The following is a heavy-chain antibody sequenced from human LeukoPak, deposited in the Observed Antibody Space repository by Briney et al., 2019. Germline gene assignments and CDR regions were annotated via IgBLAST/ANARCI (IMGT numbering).Heavy chain of an antibody. CDR2: IYYSGST. V-gene: IGHV4-59*08. D-gene: IGHD3-22*01. CDR3: ARASYSYDINGWVPFDY. J-gene: IGHJ4*02. Sequence: SETLSLTCTVSGGSISSYYWSWIRQPPGKGLEWIGYIYYSGSTNYNPSLKSRVTISGDTSRNQFSLRLTSVTAADTAVYYCARASYSYDINGWVPFDYWGQGTLVTVSS. CDR1: GGSISSYY.